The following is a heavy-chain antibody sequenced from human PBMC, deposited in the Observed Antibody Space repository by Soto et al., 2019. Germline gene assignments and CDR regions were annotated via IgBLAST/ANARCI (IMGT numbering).Heavy chain of an antibody. CDR2: IFYTGGT. Sequence: QVQLQESGPGLVKPSETLSLTCTVSGGSLINHCWSLVRQRPGKGLEWIGYIFYTGGTIYNPSLESRVSMTVDTSKNQFSLRLRSVSAADTAVYYCARESTSGWATGGLYEYWGQGSLVTVSS. CDR3: ARESTSGWATGGLYEY. J-gene: IGHJ4*02. CDR1: GGSLINHC. V-gene: IGHV4-59*11. D-gene: IGHD6-19*01.